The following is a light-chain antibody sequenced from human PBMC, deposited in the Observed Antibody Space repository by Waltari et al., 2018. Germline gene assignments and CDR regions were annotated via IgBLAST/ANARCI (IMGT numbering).Light chain of an antibody. CDR2: KTN. V-gene: IGLV8-61*01. CDR3: LVYMGSGIWV. J-gene: IGLJ3*02. Sequence: QTVVTQEPSLSVSPGGTVTLTCVLSSGSVSRTSSVRWYQQRPGQTPRTLVYKTNIRSSGVPDRFSGSSLGNKAALIITGAQADDECDYYCLVYMGSGIWVFGGGTKLTVL. CDR1: SGSVSRTSS.